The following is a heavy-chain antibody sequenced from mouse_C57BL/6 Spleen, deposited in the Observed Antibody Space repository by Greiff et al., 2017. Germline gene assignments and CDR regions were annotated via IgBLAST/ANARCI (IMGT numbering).Heavy chain of an antibody. CDR1: GYTFTSYW. CDR2: IDPSDSYT. J-gene: IGHJ2*01. D-gene: IGHD6-5*01. V-gene: IGHV1-59*01. Sequence: QVQLKQPGAELVRPGTSVKLSCKASGYTFTSYWMHWVKQRPGQGLEWIGVIDPSDSYTNYNPKFKGKATLTVDTSSSTAYMQLSSLPSEDSAVYYCARGVSYALRRGGFDYWGQGTTLTVSS. CDR3: ARGVSYALRRGGFDY.